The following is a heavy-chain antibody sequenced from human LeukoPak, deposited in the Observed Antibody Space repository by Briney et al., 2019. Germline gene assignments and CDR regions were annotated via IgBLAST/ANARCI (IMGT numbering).Heavy chain of an antibody. CDR2: IYTSGST. J-gene: IGHJ5*02. V-gene: IGHV4-4*07. Sequence: KPSETLSPTCTVSAGSISSYDGSWVRQPAGNGLEWSVRIYTSGSTTHTPSLKTPVTMSVDTSNTHFSLQLSSVPAADTAVYYCARVLGDDSSGYYYASWGQGTLVTVSS. CDR3: ARVLGDDSSGYYYAS. D-gene: IGHD3-22*01. CDR1: AGSISSYD.